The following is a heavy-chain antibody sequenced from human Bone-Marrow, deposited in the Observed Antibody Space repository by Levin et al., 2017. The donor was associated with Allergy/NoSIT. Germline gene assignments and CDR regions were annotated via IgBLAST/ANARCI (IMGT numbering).Heavy chain of an antibody. CDR1: GGTFSSYS. Sequence: GGSLRLSCKASGGTFSSYSFNWVRQAPGQGLEWMGGIIPIFRTAYYAQKFQGRVTITADESTSTAYMELSSLRSEDTAIYFCNHGGDHASYYYYGMDVWGQGTTVTVSS. D-gene: IGHD2-8*01. V-gene: IGHV1-69*01. CDR3: NHGGDHASYYYYGMDV. J-gene: IGHJ6*02. CDR2: IIPIFRTA.